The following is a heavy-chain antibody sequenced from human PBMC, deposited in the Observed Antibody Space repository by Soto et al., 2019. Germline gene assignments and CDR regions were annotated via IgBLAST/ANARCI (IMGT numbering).Heavy chain of an antibody. J-gene: IGHJ5*02. CDR1: GYTFTSYG. Sequence: QVQLVQSGAEVKKPGAPVKVSCKASGYTFTSYGISWVRQAPGQGLEWMGWISAYNGNTNYAQKLQGRVTMTTDTSKSKAYMELRSLRSDDTAVYYCARVIAAAGRRATNWFDPWGQGTLVTVSS. D-gene: IGHD6-13*01. CDR3: ARVIAAAGRRATNWFDP. V-gene: IGHV1-18*01. CDR2: ISAYNGNT.